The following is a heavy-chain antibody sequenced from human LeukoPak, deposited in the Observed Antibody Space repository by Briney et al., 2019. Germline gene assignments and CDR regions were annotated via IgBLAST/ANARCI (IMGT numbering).Heavy chain of an antibody. CDR1: GYTFTGHF. D-gene: IGHD2-2*02. Sequence: GASVKVSCKASGYTFTGHFMHWVRQAPGQGLEWMGWIEPKSGGTHYGHKFQGRVTMTRDTSMSTAYMELSRVKADDTAVYYGAREMGVVPTAIPTVDSWGQGTLVTVSS. V-gene: IGHV1-2*02. J-gene: IGHJ4*02. CDR3: AREMGVVPTAIPTVDS. CDR2: IEPKSGGT.